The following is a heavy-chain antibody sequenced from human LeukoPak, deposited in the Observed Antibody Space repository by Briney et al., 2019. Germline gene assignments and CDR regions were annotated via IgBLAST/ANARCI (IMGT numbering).Heavy chain of an antibody. CDR2: IYSGGST. CDR3: ASPGINSSGYYRAFDY. J-gene: IGHJ4*02. CDR1: GFSFSSYE. Sequence: GGSLRLSCAASGFSFSSYEMNWVRQAPGKGLEWVSVIYSGGSTYHADSVKGRFTISRDNSKNTLYLQMNSLRAEDTAVYYCASPGINSSGYYRAFDYWGQGTLVTVSS. V-gene: IGHV3-66*01. D-gene: IGHD3-22*01.